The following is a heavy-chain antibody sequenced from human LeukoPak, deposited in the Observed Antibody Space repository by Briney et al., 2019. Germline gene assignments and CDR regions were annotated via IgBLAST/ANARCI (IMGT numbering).Heavy chain of an antibody. CDR1: GFPFSSYA. V-gene: IGHV3-23*01. Sequence: GGSLTLSCAASGFPFSSYAMSWVRQAPGKGLEWVSAISGSGGRTYYADSVKGRYTISRDNSKNTLYLQMNSLRAEDTAVYYCAKAPIETYYYDSSGYSYWGQGTLVTVSS. CDR3: AKAPIETYYYDSSGYSY. D-gene: IGHD3-22*01. J-gene: IGHJ4*02. CDR2: ISGSGGRT.